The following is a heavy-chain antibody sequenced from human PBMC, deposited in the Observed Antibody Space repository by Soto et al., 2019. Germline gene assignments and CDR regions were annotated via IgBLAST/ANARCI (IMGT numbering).Heavy chain of an antibody. CDR3: ATGLGYCSSTSCYHWFDP. V-gene: IGHV1-69*02. Sequence: SVKVSCKASGGTFSSYTISWVRQAPGQGLEWMGRIIPILGIANYAQKFQGRVTITADKSTSTAYMELSSLRSEDTAVYYCATGLGYCSSTSCYHWFDPWGQGTLVTVSS. D-gene: IGHD2-2*01. J-gene: IGHJ5*02. CDR1: GGTFSSYT. CDR2: IIPILGIA.